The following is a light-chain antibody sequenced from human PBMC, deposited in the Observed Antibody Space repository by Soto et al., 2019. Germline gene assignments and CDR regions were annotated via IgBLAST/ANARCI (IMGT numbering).Light chain of an antibody. V-gene: IGKV1-39*01. CDR1: QNVRSY. J-gene: IGKJ1*01. CDR2: ETS. CDR3: QQTFSTPRT. Sequence: DTQMTQSPSSLAASVGARLSITCRASQNVRSYVNWYQQKPGKAPNLIIYETSTLESGVPSRFSGDGYGTDFTLSISSLQHEDFASYYCQQTFSTPRTFGQGTKVEI.